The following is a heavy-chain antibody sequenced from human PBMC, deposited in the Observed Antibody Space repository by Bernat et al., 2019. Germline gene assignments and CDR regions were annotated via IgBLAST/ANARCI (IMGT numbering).Heavy chain of an antibody. Sequence: EVQLVESGGGSVQPGGSLRLSCAASGFTFSSYWMSWVRQAPGKGLEWVANIKQDGSEKYYVDSVKGRFTISRDNAKNSLYLQMNSLRAEDTAVYYCARGNHYDFWSGNGAFDIWGQGTMVTVSS. J-gene: IGHJ3*02. V-gene: IGHV3-7*01. D-gene: IGHD3-3*01. CDR2: IKQDGSEK. CDR3: ARGNHYDFWSGNGAFDI. CDR1: GFTFSSYW.